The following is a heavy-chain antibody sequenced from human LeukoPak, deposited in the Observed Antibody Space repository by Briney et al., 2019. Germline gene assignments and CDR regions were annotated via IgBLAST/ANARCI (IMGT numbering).Heavy chain of an antibody. D-gene: IGHD3-10*01. J-gene: IGHJ4*02. V-gene: IGHV3-48*03. Sequence: PGGSLRLSCAASGFTFSSFEMNWVRQAPGKGLEWLSYISYSGGTIYYADSVKGRFTISRDNAKNSLYLQMDSLRAEDTALYYCARAVRGRNDSDYWGQGTLVTVSS. CDR1: GFTFSSFE. CDR3: ARAVRGRNDSDY. CDR2: ISYSGGTI.